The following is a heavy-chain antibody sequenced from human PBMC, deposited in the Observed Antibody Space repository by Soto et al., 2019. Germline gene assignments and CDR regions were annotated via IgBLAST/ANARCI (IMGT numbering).Heavy chain of an antibody. J-gene: IGHJ6*02. V-gene: IGHV1-18*01. CDR2: ISAYNGNT. CDR3: ARDYDPADYYYGMDV. D-gene: IGHD5-12*01. Sequence: SVKVSCTASGYTFTIYGITCVRQAPGQGLEWMGWISAYNGNTNYAQKLQGRVTMTTDTSTSTAYMELGSLRSDDTAVYYCARDYDPADYYYGMDVWGQGTTVTVSS. CDR1: GYTFTIYG.